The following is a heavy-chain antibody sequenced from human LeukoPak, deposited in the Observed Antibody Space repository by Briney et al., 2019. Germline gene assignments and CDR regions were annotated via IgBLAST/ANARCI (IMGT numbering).Heavy chain of an antibody. CDR3: ARDRITDFWSGYYTNYFDY. CDR1: GFTFSSYE. CDR2: IGSSDSTT. J-gene: IGHJ4*02. Sequence: PPGGSLRLSCVASGFTFSSYEMNWVRQAPGKGLEWLSYIGSSDSTTHYADSVKGRFTISRDNAKNSLFLQMNSLRAEDTAVYYCARDRITDFWSGYYTNYFDYWGQGTLVTVSS. D-gene: IGHD3-3*01. V-gene: IGHV3-48*03.